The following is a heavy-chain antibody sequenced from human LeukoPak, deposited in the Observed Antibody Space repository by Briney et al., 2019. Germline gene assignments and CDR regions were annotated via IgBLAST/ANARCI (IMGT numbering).Heavy chain of an antibody. CDR2: IYSGGST. J-gene: IGHJ6*03. V-gene: IGHV3-53*01. CDR1: GFTVCCKY. D-gene: IGHD6-13*01. Sequence: PGGSLRLYCAASGFTVCCKYVSWVRQAPGKGLEWVSVIYSGGSTYYADSVKGRFTISRDNPKNTLYLQMNSLRAEDTAVYYCARARYSSSWYPGYYYYYYMNVWGKGTTVTVSS. CDR3: ARARYSSSWYPGYYYYYYMNV.